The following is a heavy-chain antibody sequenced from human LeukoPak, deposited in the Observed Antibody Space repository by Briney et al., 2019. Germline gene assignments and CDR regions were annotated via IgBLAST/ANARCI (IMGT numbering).Heavy chain of an antibody. CDR3: TRAKSWLPFDY. J-gene: IGHJ4*02. Sequence: SQTLSLTCTVSGDSISSSSYYWTWIRQPAGKGLEWIGRINTSGSTNYNPSLKGRVTISVDTSKNQFSLKLSSVTAADTAVYFCTRAKSWLPFDYWGQGTLVTVSS. D-gene: IGHD5-24*01. CDR1: GDSISSSSYY. V-gene: IGHV4-61*02. CDR2: INTSGST.